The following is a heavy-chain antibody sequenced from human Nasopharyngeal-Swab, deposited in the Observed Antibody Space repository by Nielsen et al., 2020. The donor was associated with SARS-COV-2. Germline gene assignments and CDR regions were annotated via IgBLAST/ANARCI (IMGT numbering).Heavy chain of an antibody. Sequence: GESLKISCAASGFTFSSYAMSWVRQAPGKGLEWVSTISGSGASTDYADSVRGRFTISRDNAKNTLYLQMNNLRAEDTALYYCARDVAGADSAWGQGTLVTVSS. CDR3: ARDVAGADSA. CDR2: ISGSGAST. V-gene: IGHV3-23*01. D-gene: IGHD2-21*01. J-gene: IGHJ5*02. CDR1: GFTFSSYA.